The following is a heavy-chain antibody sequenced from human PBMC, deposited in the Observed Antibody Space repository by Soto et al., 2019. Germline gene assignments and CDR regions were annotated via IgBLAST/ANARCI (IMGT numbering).Heavy chain of an antibody. Sequence: PSETLSLTCAVSGFSIGSNNWWGWIRQPPGKGLEWIGNIYYSGTTQFNPSLKSRVTMSIDGAGNRFSLRLSSVTAADTAVYYCARKERKPAAIWNWGQGTLDTVSS. CDR3: ARKERKPAAIWN. CDR2: IYYSGTT. D-gene: IGHD2-2*01. J-gene: IGHJ4*02. V-gene: IGHV4-28*01. CDR1: GFSIGSNNW.